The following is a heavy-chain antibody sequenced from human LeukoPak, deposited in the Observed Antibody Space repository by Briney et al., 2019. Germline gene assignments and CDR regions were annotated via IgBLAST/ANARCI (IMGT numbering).Heavy chain of an antibody. CDR2: ISWNSGSI. V-gene: IGHV3-9*01. CDR1: GFTFDDYA. D-gene: IGHD3-10*01. J-gene: IGHJ6*02. Sequence: GGSLRLSCAASGFTFDDYAMHWVRQAPGKGLEWVSGISWNSGSIGYADSVKGRFTISRDNAKNSLYLQMNSLRAEDTAVYYCAATPYGSATYKFYYAMDVWGQGTTVIVSS. CDR3: AATPYGSATYKFYYAMDV.